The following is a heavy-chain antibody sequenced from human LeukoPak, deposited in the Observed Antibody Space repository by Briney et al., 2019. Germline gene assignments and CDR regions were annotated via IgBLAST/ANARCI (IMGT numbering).Heavy chain of an antibody. CDR2: INPNSGGT. Sequence: ASVKISCKASGYTFTGYYIHWVRQAPGQGLEWMGWINPNSGGTNYAQKFQGRVTMTRDTSISTAYMELSRLRSDDTAVYYCARDYPGYPHDYWGQGTLVTVSS. V-gene: IGHV1-2*02. J-gene: IGHJ4*02. CDR3: ARDYPGYPHDY. D-gene: IGHD5-12*01. CDR1: GYTFTGYY.